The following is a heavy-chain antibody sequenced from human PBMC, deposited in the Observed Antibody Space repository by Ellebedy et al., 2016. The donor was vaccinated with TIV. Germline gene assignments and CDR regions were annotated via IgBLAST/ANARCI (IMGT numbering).Heavy chain of an antibody. V-gene: IGHV3-48*04. CDR3: ARDMAWGNERVNDALDI. D-gene: IGHD7-27*01. J-gene: IGHJ3*02. CDR1: GFTFTPYA. Sequence: GESLKISCAASGFTFTPYAMNWVRQAPGKGLEWVSYISGSSFTIYYADSVKGRFTISRDNAKNSLYLQMSSLTAEDTAVYYCARDMAWGNERVNDALDIWGQGTMVTVSP. CDR2: ISGSSFTI.